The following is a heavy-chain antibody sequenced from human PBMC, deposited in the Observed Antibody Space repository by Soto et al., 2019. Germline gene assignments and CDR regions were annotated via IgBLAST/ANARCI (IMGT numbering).Heavy chain of an antibody. CDR3: ARTDYGTAYFDP. CDR1: GGSISSGGYY. Sequence: SETLSLTCTVSGGSISSGGYYWSWIRQHPGKGLEWIGYIYYSGSTYYNPSLKSRLTISVDTSKNQFSLKLSSVTAADTAVYYCARTDYGTAYFDPWGQGSLVTVSS. V-gene: IGHV4-30-4*08. D-gene: IGHD3-10*01. J-gene: IGHJ5*02. CDR2: IYYSGST.